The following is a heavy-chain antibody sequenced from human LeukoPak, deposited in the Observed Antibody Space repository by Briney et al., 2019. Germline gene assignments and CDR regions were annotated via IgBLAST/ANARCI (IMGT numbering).Heavy chain of an antibody. V-gene: IGHV4-59*08. J-gene: IGHJ4*02. D-gene: IGHD3-22*01. CDR2: IYHSGST. CDR1: GASITTYY. CDR3: ARQLYDSSGYPFDY. Sequence: SETLSLTCTVSGASITTYYGSWIRQPPGKGLEWIGYIYHSGSTKYNPSLKSRVTISVDTSKNQFSLRLSSVTAADTAVYYCARQLYDSSGYPFDYWGQGTLVTVS.